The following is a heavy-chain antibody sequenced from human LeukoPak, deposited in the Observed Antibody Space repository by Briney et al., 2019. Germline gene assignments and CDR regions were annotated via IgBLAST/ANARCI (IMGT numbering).Heavy chain of an antibody. V-gene: IGHV3-74*01. CDR3: ARFHLGYCSSTSCYDDDY. CDR2: INEDGSTT. Sequence: PGGSLRLSCAASGFTFSSNWMHWVRQAPGKGLVWVSRINEDGSTTNYADSVKGRFTISRDNARNSLYLQMNSLRAEDTAVYYCARFHLGYCSSTSCYDDDYWGQGTLVTVSS. J-gene: IGHJ4*02. D-gene: IGHD2-2*01. CDR1: GFTFSSNW.